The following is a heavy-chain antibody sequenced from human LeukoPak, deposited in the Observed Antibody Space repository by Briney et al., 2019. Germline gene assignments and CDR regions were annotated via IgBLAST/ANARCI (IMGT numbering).Heavy chain of an antibody. J-gene: IGHJ4*02. CDR1: GFTFGGYD. CDR2: IGSSGGTK. D-gene: IGHD3-3*01. CDR3: AREFGGIFDF. Sequence: PGGSLRLSCAASGFTFGGYDMNCVRQAPGKGLEWVSYIGSSGGTKYYADPVKGRFTISRDNAKNSMSLQMNSLRAEDTAVYYCAREFGGIFDFWGQGTLVTVSS. V-gene: IGHV3-48*03.